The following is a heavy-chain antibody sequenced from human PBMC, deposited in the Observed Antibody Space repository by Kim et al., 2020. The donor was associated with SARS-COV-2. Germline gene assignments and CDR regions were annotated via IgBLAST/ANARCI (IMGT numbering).Heavy chain of an antibody. Sequence: ASVKVSCKASGYTFTSYAMHWVRQAPGQRLEWMGWINAGNGNTKYSQKFQGRVTITRDTSASTAYMELSSLRSEDTAVYYCARWGAPSSSWYVYSMDVWGQGTTVTVSS. J-gene: IGHJ6*02. CDR3: ARWGAPSSSWYVYSMDV. CDR1: GYTFTSYA. V-gene: IGHV1-3*01. CDR2: INAGNGNT. D-gene: IGHD6-13*01.